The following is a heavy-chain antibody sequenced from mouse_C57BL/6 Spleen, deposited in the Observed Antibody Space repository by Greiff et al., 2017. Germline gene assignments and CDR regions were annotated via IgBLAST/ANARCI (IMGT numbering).Heavy chain of an antibody. Sequence: QVQLQQPGAELVRPGSSVKLSCKASGYTFTSYWMDWVKQRPGQGLEWIGNIYPSDSETHYNQKFKDKATLTVDKSSSTAYMQLSSLTSEGSAVYYCARPHYYGSSSGWFAYGGQGTLVTVSA. V-gene: IGHV1-61*01. CDR2: IYPSDSET. J-gene: IGHJ3*01. CDR3: ARPHYYGSSSGWFAY. D-gene: IGHD1-1*01. CDR1: GYTFTSYW.